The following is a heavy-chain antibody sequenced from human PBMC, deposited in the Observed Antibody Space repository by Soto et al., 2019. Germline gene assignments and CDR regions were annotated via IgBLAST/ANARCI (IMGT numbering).Heavy chain of an antibody. D-gene: IGHD3-10*01. CDR3: ARVKEYPVLLSFGELKAAFDI. CDR1: GCPISIYS. Sequence: SETLSLTSSVSGCPISIYSWSRIRQPPGQGLEWIGYIYYSGSTNYNPSLKSRVTISVDTSKNQFSLKLSSVTAADTAVYYCARVKEYPVLLSFGELKAAFDIWGQGTMVT. J-gene: IGHJ3*02. CDR2: IYYSGST. V-gene: IGHV4-59*01.